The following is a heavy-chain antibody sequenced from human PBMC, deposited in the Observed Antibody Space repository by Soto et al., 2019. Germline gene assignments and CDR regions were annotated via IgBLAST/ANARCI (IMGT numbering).Heavy chain of an antibody. CDR3: TRTDYYERSYYGMDV. D-gene: IGHD3-22*01. CDR2: IRSKANSYAT. V-gene: IGHV3-73*01. Sequence: GGSLRLSCAASGFTFSGSAMHWVRQASGKGLEWVGRIRSKANSYATAYAASVKGRFTISRDDSKNTAYLQMNSLKTEDTAVYYCTRTDYYERSYYGMDVWGQGTTVTVSS. CDR1: GFTFSGSA. J-gene: IGHJ6*02.